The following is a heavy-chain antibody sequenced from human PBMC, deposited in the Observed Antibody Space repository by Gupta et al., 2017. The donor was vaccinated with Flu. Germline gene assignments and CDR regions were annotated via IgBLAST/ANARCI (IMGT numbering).Heavy chain of an antibody. CDR1: GFTPGFTFTRYW. V-gene: IGHV3-74*01. Sequence: EVQLVESGGGLVQPGGSLRLSCAASGFTPGFTFTRYWMHWVRQVPGKGLVWVSRINTDGGSTDYADSVEGRFTISRDNAKNTLYLQMSSLRAEDTAVYYCASDLGSDPNFYLDSWGQGILVTVSA. D-gene: IGHD3-10*01. CDR2: INTDGGST. J-gene: IGHJ4*02. CDR3: ASDLGSDPNFYLDS.